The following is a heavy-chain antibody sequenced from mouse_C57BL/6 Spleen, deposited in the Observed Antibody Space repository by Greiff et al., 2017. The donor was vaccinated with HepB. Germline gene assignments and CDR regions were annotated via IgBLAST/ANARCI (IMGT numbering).Heavy chain of an antibody. CDR2: IYPGSGNT. D-gene: IGHD1-1*01. V-gene: IGHV1-84*01. Sequence: QVHVKQSGPELVKPGASVKISCKASGYTFTDYYINWVKQRPGQGLEWIGWIYPGSGNTKYNEKFKGKATLTVDTSSSTAYMQLSSLTSEDSAVYFCAIPPYGSSLYYFDYWGQGTTLTVSS. J-gene: IGHJ2*01. CDR1: GYTFTDYY. CDR3: AIPPYGSSLYYFDY.